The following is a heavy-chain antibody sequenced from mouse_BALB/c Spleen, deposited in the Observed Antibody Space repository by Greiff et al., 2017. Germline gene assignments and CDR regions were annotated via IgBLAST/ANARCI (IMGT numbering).Heavy chain of an antibody. J-gene: IGHJ1*01. Sequence: QVQLQQSGAELAKPGASVKMSCKASGYTFTSYWMHWVKQRPGQGLEWIGYINPSTGYTEYNQKFKDKATLTADKSSSTAYMQLSSLTSEDSAVYYCASPLYYGNYDWYFDVWGAGTTVTVSS. V-gene: IGHV1-7*01. CDR1: GYTFTSYW. D-gene: IGHD2-1*01. CDR3: ASPLYYGNYDWYFDV. CDR2: INPSTGYT.